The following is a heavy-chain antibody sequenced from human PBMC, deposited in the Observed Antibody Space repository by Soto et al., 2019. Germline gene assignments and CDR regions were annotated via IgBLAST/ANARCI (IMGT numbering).Heavy chain of an antibody. V-gene: IGHV1-2*04. D-gene: IGHD3-16*02. CDR1: GYTFTGYY. J-gene: IGHJ4*02. Sequence: ASVKVSCKASGYTFTGYYMHWVRQAPGQGLEWMGWINPNSGGTNYAQKFQGWVTMTRDTSISTAYMELSRLRSDDTAVYYCARGAVHLGELSLFCADYWAQGTLVTVSS. CDR3: ARGAVHLGELSLFCADY. CDR2: INPNSGGT.